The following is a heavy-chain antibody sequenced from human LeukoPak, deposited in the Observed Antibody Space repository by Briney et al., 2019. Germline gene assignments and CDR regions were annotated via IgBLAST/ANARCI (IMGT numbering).Heavy chain of an antibody. CDR1: GYSISSGYY. CDR2: IYHSGST. Sequence: SETLSLTCTVSGYSISSGYYWGWIRQPPGKGLEWIGSIYHSGSTYYNPSLKSRVTISVDTSKNQVSLKLSSVTAADTAVYYCARASSLVDYWGQGTLVTVSS. D-gene: IGHD6-13*01. CDR3: ARASSLVDY. V-gene: IGHV4-38-2*02. J-gene: IGHJ4*02.